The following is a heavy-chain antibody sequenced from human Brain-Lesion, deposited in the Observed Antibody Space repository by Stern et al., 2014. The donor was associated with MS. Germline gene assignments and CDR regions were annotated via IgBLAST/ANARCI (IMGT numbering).Heavy chain of an antibody. J-gene: IGHJ4*02. D-gene: IGHD5-18*01. CDR1: GFTFSSYG. CDR3: AKDETQAYFTATDY. V-gene: IGHV3-30*18. CDR2: ISYDGSNK. Sequence: QVQLVESGGGVVQPGRSLRLSCAASGFTFSSYGMHWVRQAPGKGLEWVAVISYDGSNKYYADSVKGRFTISRDNSKNTLYLQMNSLRAEDTAVYYCAKDETQAYFTATDYWGQGTLVTVSS.